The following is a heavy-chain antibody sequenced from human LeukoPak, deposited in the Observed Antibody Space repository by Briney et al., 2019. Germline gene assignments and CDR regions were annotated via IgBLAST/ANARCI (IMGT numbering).Heavy chain of an antibody. J-gene: IGHJ4*02. D-gene: IGHD6-13*01. Sequence: GGSLRLSCAASGFTFSSYGMHWVRQAPGKGLEWVAVISYDGSNKYYADSVKGRFTISRDNSKNTLYLQMNSLRADDTALYYCAKDRSSSWSFDDWGQGTLVAVSS. CDR1: GFTFSSYG. CDR3: AKDRSSSWSFDD. V-gene: IGHV3-30*18. CDR2: ISYDGSNK.